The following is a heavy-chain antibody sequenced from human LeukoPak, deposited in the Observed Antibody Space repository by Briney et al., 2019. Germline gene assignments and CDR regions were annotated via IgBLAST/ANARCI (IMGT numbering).Heavy chain of an antibody. Sequence: PGGSLRLSCAASGFTFSSYWMSWVRQAPGKGLEWVANIKQDGSEKYYVDSVKGRFTISRDNAKNSLYLQMNSLRAEDTAVYYCAREGAIFGVVTDFDYWGQGTLVTVSS. D-gene: IGHD3-3*01. CDR1: GFTFSSYW. CDR2: IKQDGSEK. V-gene: IGHV3-7*01. J-gene: IGHJ4*02. CDR3: AREGAIFGVVTDFDY.